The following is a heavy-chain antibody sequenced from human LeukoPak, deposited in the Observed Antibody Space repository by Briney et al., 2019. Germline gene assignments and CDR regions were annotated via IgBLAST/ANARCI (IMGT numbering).Heavy chain of an antibody. CDR3: ARDPDDFWSGLLDYYYGMDV. D-gene: IGHD3-3*01. Sequence: GGSLRLSCAASGFTFSSYSMNWVRKAPGKGLEWVSSISSRSSKIDYADSLKGRFTISRDNAKNSLYLQMNSLRADDTAVYYCARDPDDFWSGLLDYYYGMDVWGQGTTVTVSS. J-gene: IGHJ6*02. V-gene: IGHV3-21*01. CDR1: GFTFSSYS. CDR2: ISSRSSKI.